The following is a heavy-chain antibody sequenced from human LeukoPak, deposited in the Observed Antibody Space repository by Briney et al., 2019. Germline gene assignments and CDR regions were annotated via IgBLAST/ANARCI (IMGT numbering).Heavy chain of an antibody. V-gene: IGHV3-30*02. J-gene: IGHJ4*02. Sequence: GGSLRLSCAASGFTFSNYAMFWVRQAPGKGLEWVSFIRYDGSTKSYGDSVKGRFIISRDNSKSTLYLQMNSLAADDTAVYYCAKWGGRGWVLDYWGQGTLVSVSS. D-gene: IGHD6-19*01. CDR3: AKWGGRGWVLDY. CDR2: IRYDGSTK. CDR1: GFTFSNYA.